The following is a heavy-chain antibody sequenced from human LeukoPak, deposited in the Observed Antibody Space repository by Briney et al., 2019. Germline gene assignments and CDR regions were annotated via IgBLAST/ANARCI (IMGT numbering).Heavy chain of an antibody. J-gene: IGHJ5*02. CDR3: ARPLYYSSWYFDP. CDR1: GFTFSSYW. Sequence: TGGSLRLSCAASGFTFSSYWMSWVRQAPGKELEWVANIKGDGSDKNFVDSMKGRFTISRDNAKNTLYLQMNSLRAEDTAVYYCARPLYYSSWYFDPWGQGTLVTVSS. CDR2: IKGDGSDK. D-gene: IGHD6-13*01. V-gene: IGHV3-7*02.